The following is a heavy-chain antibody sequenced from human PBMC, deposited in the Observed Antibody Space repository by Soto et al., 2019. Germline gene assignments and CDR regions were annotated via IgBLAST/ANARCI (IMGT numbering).Heavy chain of an antibody. CDR1: GFTFSSYA. CDR3: AKDSVSVRSSTLNEDSSGWGFDY. CDR2: ISGSGGST. J-gene: IGHJ4*02. D-gene: IGHD6-19*01. V-gene: IGHV3-23*01. Sequence: GGSLRLSCAASGFTFSSYAMSWVRQAPGKGLEWVSAISGSGGSTYYADSVKGRFTISRDNSKNTLYLQMNSLRAEDTAVYYCAKDSVSVRSSTLNEDSSGWGFDYWGQGTLVTVSS.